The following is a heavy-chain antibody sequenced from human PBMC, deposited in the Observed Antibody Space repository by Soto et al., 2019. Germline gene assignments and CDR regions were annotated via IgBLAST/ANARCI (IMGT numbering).Heavy chain of an antibody. D-gene: IGHD2-15*01. V-gene: IGHV1-69*04. CDR3: ARDHEGYCSGGSCYQWFDP. CDR1: GGTFSSYT. CDR2: IIPILGIA. Sequence: SVKVSCKASGGTFSSYTISWVRQAPGQGLEWMGRIIPILGIANYEQKFQGRVTITADKSTSTAYMELSSLRSEDTAVYYCARDHEGYCSGGSCYQWFDPWGQGTLVTVSS. J-gene: IGHJ5*02.